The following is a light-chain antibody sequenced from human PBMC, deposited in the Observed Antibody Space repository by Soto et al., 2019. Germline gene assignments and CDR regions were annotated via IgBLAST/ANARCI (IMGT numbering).Light chain of an antibody. CDR3: QQYHNWPPQYT. V-gene: IGKV3-15*01. Sequence: EIVMTQSPATLSVSPGERATLSCRASQTISSNLAWYQQKPGQAPRLPIHGASTRATGVPARFSGSGSGTEFTLTISSLQSEDLAVYYCQQYHNWPPQYTFGQGTKLQIK. J-gene: IGKJ2*01. CDR1: QTISSN. CDR2: GAS.